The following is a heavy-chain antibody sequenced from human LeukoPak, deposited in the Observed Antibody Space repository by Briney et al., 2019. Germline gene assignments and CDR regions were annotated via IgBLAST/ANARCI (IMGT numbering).Heavy chain of an antibody. J-gene: IGHJ3*02. CDR2: IKQDGSEK. Sequence: GGSLRLSCAASGFTISSYWMSWVRQAPGKGLEWVANIKQDGSEKYYVDSVKGRFTISRDNAKNTLYLQMNSLRAEDTAVYYCARDGYSYGYGAFDIWGQGTMVTVSS. D-gene: IGHD5-18*01. CDR1: GFTISSYW. V-gene: IGHV3-7*01. CDR3: ARDGYSYGYGAFDI.